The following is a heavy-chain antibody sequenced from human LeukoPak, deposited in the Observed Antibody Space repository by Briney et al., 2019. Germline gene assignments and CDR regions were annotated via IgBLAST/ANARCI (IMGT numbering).Heavy chain of an antibody. CDR3: ARTILSSSWYNWFDP. Sequence: SVKVSCKASGGTFSSYAISWVRQAPGQGLKWMGGIIPIFGTANYAQKFQGRVTITTGESTSTAYMELSSLRSEDTAVYYCARTILSSSWYNWFDPWGQGTLVTVSS. D-gene: IGHD6-13*01. J-gene: IGHJ5*02. CDR1: GGTFSSYA. CDR2: IIPIFGTA. V-gene: IGHV1-69*05.